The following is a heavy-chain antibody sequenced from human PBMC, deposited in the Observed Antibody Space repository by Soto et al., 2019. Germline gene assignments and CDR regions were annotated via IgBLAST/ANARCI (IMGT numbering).Heavy chain of an antibody. J-gene: IGHJ3*02. V-gene: IGHV1-8*01. Sequence: QVQLVQSGAEVKKPGASVKVSCKASGYTFTSYDINWVRQATGQGLERMGWMNPNSGNTGYAQKFQGRVTMTRNTSKSTAYMELSSLRSEATAVYYCARVAEGSSWYGNAFDIWGQGTMVTVSS. CDR2: MNPNSGNT. D-gene: IGHD6-13*01. CDR3: ARVAEGSSWYGNAFDI. CDR1: GYTFTSYD.